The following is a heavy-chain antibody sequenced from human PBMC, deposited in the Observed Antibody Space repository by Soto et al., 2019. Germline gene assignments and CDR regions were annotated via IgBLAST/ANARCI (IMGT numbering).Heavy chain of an antibody. Sequence: QVQLHQRGAGLLKPSETLSLTCAVSGASVSGQYWSWIRQPPGKGLEWVGEIIPTGSTTYNPSLKSRLSFSLDTSKNHFSLNLTSVSVADTAVYDCARGGISMAWNYYYYGMDVWGQGTTVTVSS. V-gene: IGHV4-34*01. CDR3: ARGGISMAWNYYYYGMDV. D-gene: IGHD2-8*01. CDR1: GASVSGQY. CDR2: IIPTGST. J-gene: IGHJ6*02.